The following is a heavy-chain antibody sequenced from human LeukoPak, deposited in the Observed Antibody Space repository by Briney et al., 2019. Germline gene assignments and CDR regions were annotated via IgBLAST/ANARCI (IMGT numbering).Heavy chain of an antibody. V-gene: IGHV1-18*01. J-gene: IGHJ6*03. Sequence: GASVKVSCKASGYTFTSYGISWVRQAPGQGLEWMGWISAYNGNTNYAQKLQGRVTMTTDTSTSTAYMELRSLRSEDTAVYYCARGTGGVTIFGVVIPAYYYYYMDVWGKGTTVTVSS. CDR2: ISAYNGNT. CDR3: ARGTGGVTIFGVVIPAYYYYYMDV. D-gene: IGHD3-3*01. CDR1: GYTFTSYG.